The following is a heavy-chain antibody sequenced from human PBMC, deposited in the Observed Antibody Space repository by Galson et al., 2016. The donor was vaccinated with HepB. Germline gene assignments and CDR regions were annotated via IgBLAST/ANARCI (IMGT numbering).Heavy chain of an antibody. CDR3: AREAIAAAGTHDAFDI. D-gene: IGHD6-13*01. CDR2: MSSSGTSV. Sequence: SLRLSCAASGFTLSTYSMNWFRQAPGKGLEWVSYMSSSGTSVYYTDSVKGRFTISRDNAKNSLYLQMNSLRDEDTAVYYCAREAIAAAGTHDAFDIWGQGTMVTVCS. V-gene: IGHV3-48*02. CDR1: GFTLSTYS. J-gene: IGHJ3*02.